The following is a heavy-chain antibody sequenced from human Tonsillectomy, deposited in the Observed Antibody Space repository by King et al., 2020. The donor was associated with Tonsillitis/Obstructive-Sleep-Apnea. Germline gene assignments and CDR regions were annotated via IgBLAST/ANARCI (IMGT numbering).Heavy chain of an antibody. CDR2: IDPNSGGT. CDR3: ARDFGRMYYYMDV. J-gene: IGHJ6*03. D-gene: IGHD2-15*01. Sequence: QLVQSGAEVKKPGASVKVSCKASGYTFTGYYIHWVRQAPGQGLEWMGWIDPNSGGTSYAQKFQGWVTMTRDTSISTAYMELTRLRSDDTAVYYCARDFGRMYYYMDVWGTGTTVTV. V-gene: IGHV1-2*04. CDR1: GYTFTGYY.